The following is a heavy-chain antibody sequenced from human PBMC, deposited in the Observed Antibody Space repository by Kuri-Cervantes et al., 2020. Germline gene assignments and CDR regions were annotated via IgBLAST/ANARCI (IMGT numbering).Heavy chain of an antibody. CDR3: AREFKWSGWFES. J-gene: IGHJ5*01. Sequence: SETLSLTCTVSGGSVSSGSYYWSWIRQPPGKGLEWIALIDGSGSTDYNPSLKSRVTISVDTSNNQFFLKVNSVIAADTAVYYCAREFKWSGWFESWGQGTLVTVSS. V-gene: IGHV4-61*01. D-gene: IGHD2-15*01. CDR1: GGSVSSGSYY. CDR2: IDGSGST.